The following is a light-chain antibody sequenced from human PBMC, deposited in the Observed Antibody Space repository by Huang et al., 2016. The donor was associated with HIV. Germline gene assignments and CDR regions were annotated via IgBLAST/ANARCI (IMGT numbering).Light chain of an antibody. V-gene: IGKV1-5*03. J-gene: IGKJ3*01. Sequence: DSQMTQSPSTLSAAIGDRVTITCRASQSVSTRLAWYQQKPGKAPRLLIQEASSLESGVPSRFSGSGSGTEFTLTISSLQHDDSATYSCQQYNTFTFGPGTKVDI. CDR3: QQYNTFT. CDR2: EAS. CDR1: QSVSTR.